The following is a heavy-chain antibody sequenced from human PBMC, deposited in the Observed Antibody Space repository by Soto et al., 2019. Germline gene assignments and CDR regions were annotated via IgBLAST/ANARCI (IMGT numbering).Heavy chain of an antibody. Sequence: GGSLRLSCAASGSTFSDYYMSWIRQAPGKGLEWVSYISSSGSTIYYADSVKGRFTISRDNAKNSLYLQMNSLRAEDTAVYYCARPKQQQLPRDAFDIWGQGTMVTVSS. CDR3: ARPKQQQLPRDAFDI. CDR2: ISSSGSTI. D-gene: IGHD6-13*01. CDR1: GSTFSDYY. J-gene: IGHJ3*02. V-gene: IGHV3-11*01.